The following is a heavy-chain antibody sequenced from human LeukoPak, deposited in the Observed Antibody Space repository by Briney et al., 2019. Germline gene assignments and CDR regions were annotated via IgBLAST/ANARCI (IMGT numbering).Heavy chain of an antibody. CDR3: ARESALKPLTRRLGWFDP. CDR2: ISYDGSNK. J-gene: IGHJ5*02. CDR1: GFTFSTYA. Sequence: PGGSLRLSCAASGFTFSTYAMHWVRQGPGKGLEWVAVISYDGSNKYYADSVKGRFTISRDNSKNTLYLQMSSLSAEDTAVYYCARESALKPLTRRLGWFDPWGQGTLVTVSS. D-gene: IGHD4-23*01. V-gene: IGHV3-30-3*01.